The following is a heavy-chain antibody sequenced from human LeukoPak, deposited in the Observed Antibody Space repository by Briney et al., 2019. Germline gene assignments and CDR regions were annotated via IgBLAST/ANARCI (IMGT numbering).Heavy chain of an antibody. J-gene: IGHJ4*02. Sequence: SQALSLTCAISGDSVSSNSAAWNWIRQSPSRGLEWLGRTYYRSKWYNDYAVSVKSRITINPDTSKNQFSLQLNSVTPEDTAVYYCARNVKPEYSSGWFYFFDYWGQGTLVTVSS. CDR2: TYYRSKWYN. CDR3: ARNVKPEYSSGWFYFFDY. D-gene: IGHD6-19*01. CDR1: GDSVSSNSAA. V-gene: IGHV6-1*01.